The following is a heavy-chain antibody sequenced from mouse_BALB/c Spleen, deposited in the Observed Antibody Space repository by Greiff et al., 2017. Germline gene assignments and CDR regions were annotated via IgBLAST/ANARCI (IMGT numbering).Heavy chain of an antibody. CDR1: GFTLTSYG. CDR3: ARNCGSTMITTRAMDY. J-gene: IGHJ4*01. D-gene: IGHD2-4*01. V-gene: IGHV2-2*02. CDR2: IWSGGST. Sequence: VQGVESGPGLVQPSQSLSITCTVSGFTLTSYGVHWVRQSPGKGLEWLGVIWSGGSTDYNAAFISRLSISKDNSKSQVFFKMNSLQANDTAIYYCARNCGSTMITTRAMDYWGQGTSVTVSS.